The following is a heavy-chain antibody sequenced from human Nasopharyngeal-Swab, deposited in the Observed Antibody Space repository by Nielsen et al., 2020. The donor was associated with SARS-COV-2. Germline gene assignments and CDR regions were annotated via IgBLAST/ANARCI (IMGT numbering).Heavy chain of an antibody. Sequence: WVRQVSGQGLEWMGIINPSGGSTSYAQKFQGRVTMTRDTSTSTVYMELSSLRSEDTAVYYCAREGLGYYGSGGPYGMDVWGQGTTVTVSS. CDR2: INPSGGST. J-gene: IGHJ6*02. V-gene: IGHV1-46*01. D-gene: IGHD3-10*01. CDR3: AREGLGYYGSGGPYGMDV.